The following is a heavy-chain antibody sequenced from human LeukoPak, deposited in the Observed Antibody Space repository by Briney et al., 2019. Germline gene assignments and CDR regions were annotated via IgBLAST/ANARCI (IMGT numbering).Heavy chain of an antibody. CDR3: AKDSHTVLRHFDRFREVSAFDI. D-gene: IGHD3-9*01. J-gene: IGHJ3*02. CDR1: GFTFSLFA. Sequence: GGSLRLSCAASGFTFSLFAMHWVRQAPGKGLEWVSAISGSGGATYHADADSVKGRFSVSRDNSKNTLYLQMNSLRAEDTAVYYCAKDSHTVLRHFDRFREVSAFDIWGQGTMVTVSS. V-gene: IGHV3-23*01. CDR2: ISGSGGAT.